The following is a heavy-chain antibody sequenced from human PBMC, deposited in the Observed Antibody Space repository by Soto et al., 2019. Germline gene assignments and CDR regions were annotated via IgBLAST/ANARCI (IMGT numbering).Heavy chain of an antibody. CDR2: INHSGNT. CDR3: ARGGSVNYYYYSMDV. V-gene: IGHV4-34*01. J-gene: IGHJ6*03. D-gene: IGHD3-10*01. Sequence: QVQLQQWGAGLLKPSETLSLTCAVYGGSFNGYYWSWIRQPPGKGLEWIGEINHSGNTNYNPSFKSRVTMSVDTSKNQFSLTVSSATAADPAVYYCARGGSVNYYYYSMDVWGKGTTVTVSS. CDR1: GGSFNGYY.